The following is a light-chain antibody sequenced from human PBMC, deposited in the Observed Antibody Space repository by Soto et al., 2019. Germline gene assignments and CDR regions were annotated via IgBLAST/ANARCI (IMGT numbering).Light chain of an antibody. Sequence: SVLTQPASVSGSPGQSITISCTGTSSDIGSYDYVSWYQQHPGKAPNLIIYEVTDRPSGVSNRFSGSKSGNTASLTISGLQAEDEADYYCSSFTSTSTRLFGSGTKVT. J-gene: IGLJ1*01. CDR2: EVT. V-gene: IGLV2-14*01. CDR3: SSFTSTSTRL. CDR1: SSDIGSYDY.